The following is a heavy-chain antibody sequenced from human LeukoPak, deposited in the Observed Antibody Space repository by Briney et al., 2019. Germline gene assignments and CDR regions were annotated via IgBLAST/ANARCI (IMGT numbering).Heavy chain of an antibody. D-gene: IGHD3-22*01. CDR1: GGSISSYY. Sequence: SETLSLTCTVSGGSISSYYRSWIRQPPGKGLEWIGYIYYSGSTNYNPSLKSRVTISVDTSKNQFSLKLSSVTAADTAVYYCARQKGYYDSSGYYSPIFDYWGQGTLVTVSS. J-gene: IGHJ4*02. CDR3: ARQKGYYDSSGYYSPIFDY. V-gene: IGHV4-59*08. CDR2: IYYSGST.